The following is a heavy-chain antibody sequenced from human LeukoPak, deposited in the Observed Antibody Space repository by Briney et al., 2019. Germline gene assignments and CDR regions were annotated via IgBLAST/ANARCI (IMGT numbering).Heavy chain of an antibody. D-gene: IGHD3-16*02. CDR3: VRPRGYDFVWGSYRPLEYYLDY. J-gene: IGHJ4*02. Sequence: SETLSLTCAVYGGSFSGYYWSWIRQPPGKGLEWIGEINHSGSTNYNPSLKSRVTISVDTSKNQFSLKLSSVTAADPAVYYCVRPRGYDFVWGSYRPLEYYLDYWGQGTLVTVSS. V-gene: IGHV4-34*01. CDR2: INHSGST. CDR1: GGSFSGYY.